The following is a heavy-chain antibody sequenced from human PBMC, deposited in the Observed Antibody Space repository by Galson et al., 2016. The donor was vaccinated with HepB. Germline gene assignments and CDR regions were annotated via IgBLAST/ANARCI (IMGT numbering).Heavy chain of an antibody. CDR1: GGSTFSHY. J-gene: IGHJ6*02. CDR2: LYYSGRP. CDR3: ARQRNDGHGMDV. D-gene: IGHD1-14*01. V-gene: IGHV4-59*08. Sequence: QVQLQESGPGLVKPSETLSLTCTVSGGSTFSHYWSWIRQPPGKGLEWIGYLYYSGRPSYNPSLKSRVTVSIDPSTNQGSLTLTSGTAADAAVNYCARQRNDGHGMDVWGQGTTVTVSS.